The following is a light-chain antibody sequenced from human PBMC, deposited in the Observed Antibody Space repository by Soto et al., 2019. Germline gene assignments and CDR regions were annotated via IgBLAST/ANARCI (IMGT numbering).Light chain of an antibody. J-gene: IGKJ1*01. Sequence: ETVMTQSPATLSVSPGESATLSCRASQSVSSNLAWYQQKGGQAPRLLIYGASTRATGIPARFSGRGSGTEFTLTSSSLQSADFAVYYCQQYKNWPPWTFGQGTKVEIK. CDR2: GAS. CDR1: QSVSSN. CDR3: QQYKNWPPWT. V-gene: IGKV3-15*01.